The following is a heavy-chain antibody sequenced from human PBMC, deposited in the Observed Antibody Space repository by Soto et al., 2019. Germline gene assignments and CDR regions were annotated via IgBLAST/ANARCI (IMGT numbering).Heavy chain of an antibody. J-gene: IGHJ5*02. D-gene: IGHD3-3*01. V-gene: IGHV1-69*13. CDR3: ARVLATIFGLVITCKWFDP. CDR2: IIPIFGTA. Sequence: GASVKVSCKASGGTFSSYAISWVRQAPGQGLEWMGGIIPIFGTANYAQKFQGRVTITADESTSTAYMELSSLRSEDTAVYYCARVLATIFGLVITCKWFDPWGQGTLVTVSS. CDR1: GGTFSSYA.